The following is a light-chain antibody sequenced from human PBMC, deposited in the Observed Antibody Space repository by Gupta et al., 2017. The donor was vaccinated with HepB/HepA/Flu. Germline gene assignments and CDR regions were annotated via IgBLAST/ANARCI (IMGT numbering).Light chain of an antibody. Sequence: EIVLTQSPGTLSLSPGERATLSCRASQSFTSGYLAWYQQKPGQAPRLLIYGASRRAAGIPDRFSCSESGTDFTLTISRLEPEDFAVYYCQHYDYSIPLSFGGGTKVEMK. CDR1: QSFTSGY. CDR2: GAS. J-gene: IGKJ4*01. V-gene: IGKV3-20*01. CDR3: QHYDYSIPLS.